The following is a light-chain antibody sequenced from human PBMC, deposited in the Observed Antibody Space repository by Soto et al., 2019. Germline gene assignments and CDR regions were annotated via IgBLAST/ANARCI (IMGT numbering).Light chain of an antibody. CDR2: DAF. J-gene: IGKJ1*01. Sequence: EIVLTQSPGTLSLSPGESATLSCRASRSLDSGQLAWYQQKVGRAPRLLIHDAFMRATGIPDRFSGSGSGTDFTLTISSLQSEDFAVYYCQQYNDWPWTFGQGTKVEI. V-gene: IGKV3D-15*01. CDR1: RSLDSGQ. CDR3: QQYNDWPWT.